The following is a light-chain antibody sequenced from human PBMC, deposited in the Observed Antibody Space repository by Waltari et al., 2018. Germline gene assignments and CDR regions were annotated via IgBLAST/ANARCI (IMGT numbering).Light chain of an antibody. CDR3: YAYAGTRGV. CDR2: EAN. V-gene: IGLV2-23*01. J-gene: IGLJ1*01. Sequence: QSALTQPASVSVSPGQSITISCTGTSSDIASYNLVSWYQQHPGKAPKLIIYEANKRPSGVSSRFSGSKSGNTASLTISGPQAEDEANYYCYAYAGTRGVFGTGTKVTVL. CDR1: SSDIASYNL.